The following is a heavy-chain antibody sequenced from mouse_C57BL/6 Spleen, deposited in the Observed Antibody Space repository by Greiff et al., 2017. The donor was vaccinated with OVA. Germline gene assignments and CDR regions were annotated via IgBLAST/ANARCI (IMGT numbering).Heavy chain of an antibody. CDR2: IFPGSGST. D-gene: IGHD3-2*02. CDR3: AREEDSSGSWFAY. Sequence: QVQLQQSGPELVRPGASVKISCKAPGYTFTSHWMQWVRQRPGQGLEWIGEIFPGSGSTSYNEKFKGKATLTVDTSYSTAYMQLSSLTSEDSAVYFGAREEDSSGSWFAYWGQGTLVTVSA. V-gene: IGHV1-56*01. CDR1: GYTFTSHW. J-gene: IGHJ3*01.